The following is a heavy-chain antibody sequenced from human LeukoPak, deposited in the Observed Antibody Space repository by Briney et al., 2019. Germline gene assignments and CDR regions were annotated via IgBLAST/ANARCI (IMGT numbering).Heavy chain of an antibody. V-gene: IGHV3-48*02. CDR2: ISSSSTI. Sequence: GESLRLSCAASGFTFSSYSMNWVRQAPGKGLEWVSYISSSSTIYYADSVKGRFTISRDNAKNSLYLQMNSLRDEDTAVYYCAREVSGSGSYYNGPYYYGMDVWGQGTTVTVSS. CDR3: AREVSGSGSYYNGPYYYGMDV. D-gene: IGHD3-10*01. J-gene: IGHJ6*02. CDR1: GFTFSSYS.